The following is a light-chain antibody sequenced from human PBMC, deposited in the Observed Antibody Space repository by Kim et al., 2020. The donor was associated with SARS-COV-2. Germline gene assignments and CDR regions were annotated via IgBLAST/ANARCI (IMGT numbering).Light chain of an antibody. J-gene: IGLJ3*02. CDR1: SYTVGNRR. CDR2: RNG. Sequence: QTAQLTCTGDSYTVGNRRAAWLQQHQRHPPKLLSYRNGDRPSGISERLSASRSGNTASLTITGLQPEDEADYYCSAWDSSLSAVVFGGGTQLTVL. CDR3: SAWDSSLSAVV. V-gene: IGLV10-54*01.